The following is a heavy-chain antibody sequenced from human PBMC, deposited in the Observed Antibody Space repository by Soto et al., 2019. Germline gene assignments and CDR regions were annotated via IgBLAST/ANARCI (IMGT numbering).Heavy chain of an antibody. CDR1: GYTFSSYG. Sequence: ASVKVSCKASGYTFSSYGISWVRQAPGQGLEWMGWISASNGNTDYAQSLQGRITMTTDTSTSTAYMELRSLSSDDTAVYYCARENSNISDVLRIPPDCWGQGTLVTVSS. V-gene: IGHV1-18*01. J-gene: IGHJ4*02. CDR3: ARENSNISDVLRIPPDC. D-gene: IGHD4-4*01. CDR2: ISASNGNT.